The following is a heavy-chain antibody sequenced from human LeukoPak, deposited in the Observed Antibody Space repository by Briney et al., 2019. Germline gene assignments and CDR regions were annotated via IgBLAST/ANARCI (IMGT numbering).Heavy chain of an antibody. V-gene: IGHV4-39*01. Sequence: PSETLSLTCTVSGGSISSSSYYWGWIRQPPGKGLEWIGSIYYSGSTYYNPSLKSRVTISVDTSKNQFSLKLSSVTAADTAVYYCASTGYSSSWYYFDYWGQGTLVTVSS. J-gene: IGHJ4*02. CDR1: GGSISSSSYY. CDR3: ASTGYSSSWYYFDY. D-gene: IGHD6-13*01. CDR2: IYYSGST.